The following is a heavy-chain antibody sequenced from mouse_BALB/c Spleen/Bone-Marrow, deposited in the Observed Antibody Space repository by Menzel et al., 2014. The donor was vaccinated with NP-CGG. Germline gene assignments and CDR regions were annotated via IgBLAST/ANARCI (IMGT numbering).Heavy chain of an antibody. CDR3: APRLDY. J-gene: IGHJ2*01. CDR1: GYTFTSYW. V-gene: IGHV1-69*02. CDR2: IDPSDSYT. Sequence: VQLQQSGAELVKPGASVKLSCKASGYTFTSYWMHWGKQRPGQGLEWIGEIDPSDSYTNYNQKFKGKATLTVDKSSTTDYMQLSSLTSEVSAFYYYAPRLDYWGQGTTLTVSS.